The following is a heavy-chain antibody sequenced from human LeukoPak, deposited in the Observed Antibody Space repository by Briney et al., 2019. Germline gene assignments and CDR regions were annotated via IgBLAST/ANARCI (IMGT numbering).Heavy chain of an antibody. V-gene: IGHV3-30*02. CDR1: GFTFSNYG. D-gene: IGHD4-11*01. CDR2: IRYDGSNK. Sequence: GGSLRLSCAASGFTFSNYGIHWVRQAPGKGLEWVAFIRYDGSNKYYADSVKGRFTISRDNSKNMLYLQMNSLRVEDTAVYYCAKDAQRGFDYSNSLDKWGQGTLVTVSS. CDR3: AKDAQRGFDYSNSLDK. J-gene: IGHJ4*02.